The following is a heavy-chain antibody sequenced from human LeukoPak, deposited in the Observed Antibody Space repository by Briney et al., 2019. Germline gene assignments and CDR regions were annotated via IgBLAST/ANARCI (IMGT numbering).Heavy chain of an antibody. J-gene: IGHJ5*02. CDR3: ARFFRVGATRWFDP. V-gene: IGHV3-21*01. D-gene: IGHD1-26*01. CDR2: ISSSSSYI. CDR1: GFTFSSYS. Sequence: GGSLRLSCAASGFTFSSYSMNWVRQAPGKGLEWVSSISSSSSYIYYADSVKGRFTISRDNAKNSLYLQMNSLRAEDTAVYYCARFFRVGATRWFDPWGQGTLVTVSS.